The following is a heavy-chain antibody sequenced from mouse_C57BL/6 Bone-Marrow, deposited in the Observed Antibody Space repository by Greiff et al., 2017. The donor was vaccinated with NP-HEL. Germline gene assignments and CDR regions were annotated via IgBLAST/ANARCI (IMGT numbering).Heavy chain of an antibody. CDR1: GYTFTSYG. Sequence: VHLVESGAELARPGASVKLSCKASGYTFTSYGISWVKQRTGQGLEWIGEIYPRSGNTYYNEKFKGKATLTADKSSSTAYMELRSLTSEDSAVYFCARGYVYYAMDYWGQGTSVTVSS. D-gene: IGHD2-2*01. J-gene: IGHJ4*01. V-gene: IGHV1-81*01. CDR3: ARGYVYYAMDY. CDR2: IYPRSGNT.